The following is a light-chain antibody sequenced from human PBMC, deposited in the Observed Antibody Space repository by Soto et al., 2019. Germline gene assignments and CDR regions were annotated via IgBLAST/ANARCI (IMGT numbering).Light chain of an antibody. CDR2: EVS. Sequence: QSALTQPASVSGSPGQSITVSCTGTSSDVGGYNSVSWYQQHPGKPPKLIIYEVSNRPSGVSDRFSGSKSGNTASLTISGLQAEDEADYYCSSYTSTSSYVVATGTKVSVL. CDR3: SSYTSTSSYV. J-gene: IGLJ1*01. V-gene: IGLV2-14*03. CDR1: SSDVGGYNS.